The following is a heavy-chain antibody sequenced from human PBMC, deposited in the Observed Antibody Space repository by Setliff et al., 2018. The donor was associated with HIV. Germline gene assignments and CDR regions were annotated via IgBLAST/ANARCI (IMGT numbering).Heavy chain of an antibody. J-gene: IGHJ6*03. CDR2: VNHSGTT. Sequence: SETLSLTCAVYGTSFSDYYWTWIRQPPGKGLEWIGEVNHSGTTNYNTSLKSRVTISGDTSKKQFSLRLSSVTAADTAVYYCACASGNSSSWYTAWSYYYYMDVWGKGTTVTVSS. CDR1: GTSFSDYY. CDR3: ACASGNSSSWYTAWSYYYYMDV. D-gene: IGHD6-13*01. V-gene: IGHV4-34*01.